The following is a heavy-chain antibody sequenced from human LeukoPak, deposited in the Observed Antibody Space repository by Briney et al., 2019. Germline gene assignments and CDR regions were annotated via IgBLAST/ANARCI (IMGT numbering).Heavy chain of an antibody. Sequence: PSETLSLTCAVFGGSFSGYYWSWVRQPPGKGLEWIGEINHPGSTNFNPSLKSRVTISVDTSKNQFSLKLSSVTAADTAVYYCARRSGHFDYWGQETLVTVSS. V-gene: IGHV4-34*01. CDR2: INHPGST. CDR3: ARRSGHFDY. CDR1: GGSFSGYY. D-gene: IGHD1-26*01. J-gene: IGHJ4*02.